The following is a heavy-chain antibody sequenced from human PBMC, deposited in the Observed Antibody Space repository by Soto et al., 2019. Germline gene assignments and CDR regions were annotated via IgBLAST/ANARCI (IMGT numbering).Heavy chain of an antibody. Sequence: GGSLRLSCAASGFTLSSYSMNWVRQAPGKGLEWVSSISSSSSYIYYADSVKGRFTISRDNAKNSLYLQMNSLRAEDTAVYYCARDRYYYGSGSYPSYGMDVWGQGTTVTVSS. D-gene: IGHD3-10*01. CDR2: ISSSSSYI. CDR3: ARDRYYYGSGSYPSYGMDV. V-gene: IGHV3-21*01. J-gene: IGHJ6*02. CDR1: GFTLSSYS.